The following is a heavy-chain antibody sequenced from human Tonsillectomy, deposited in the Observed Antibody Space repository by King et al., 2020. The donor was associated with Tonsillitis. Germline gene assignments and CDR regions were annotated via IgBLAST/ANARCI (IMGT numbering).Heavy chain of an antibody. Sequence: VQLVESGGGVVQPGRSLRLSCAASGFIFSSYTMHWVRQAPGKGLEWVAVISYDGSNNYAASVKGRFTISRDNSKNTLYLQMNSLRAEDTTVYYCARETYSSRAFDYWGQGTLVTVSS. J-gene: IGHJ4*02. CDR1: GFIFSSYT. D-gene: IGHD6-13*01. CDR2: ISYDGSN. V-gene: IGHV3-30*01. CDR3: ARETYSSRAFDY.